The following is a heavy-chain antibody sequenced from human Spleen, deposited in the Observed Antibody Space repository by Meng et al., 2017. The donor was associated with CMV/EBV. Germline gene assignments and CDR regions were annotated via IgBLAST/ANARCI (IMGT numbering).Heavy chain of an antibody. V-gene: IGHV4-59*11. CDR1: GGSFSGHY. CDR2: IYYSGST. D-gene: IGHD3-3*01. J-gene: IGHJ5*02. Sequence: SETLSLTCAVYGGSFSGHYWTWIRHSPGKGLEWIGYIYYSGSTNYNPSLKSRVTISVDTSKNQFSLKLNSVTAADTAVYYCASTAGGYYDFWSGWFDPWGQGTLVTVSS. CDR3: ASTAGGYYDFWSGWFDP.